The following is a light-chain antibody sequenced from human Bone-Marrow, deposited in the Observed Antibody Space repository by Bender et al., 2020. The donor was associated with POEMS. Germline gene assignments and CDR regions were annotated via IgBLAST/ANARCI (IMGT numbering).Light chain of an antibody. Sequence: QSALTQPPSASGSPGQSVTISCTGTSNDVAYYNYVSWYQQHPGKAPKLMIYEVSKRPSGVSNRFSGSKSGNTASLTISGLQAEDEADYYCCSYAGTISWVFGGGTRLTVL. CDR2: EVS. CDR1: SNDVAYYNY. J-gene: IGLJ3*02. CDR3: CSYAGTISWV. V-gene: IGLV2-23*02.